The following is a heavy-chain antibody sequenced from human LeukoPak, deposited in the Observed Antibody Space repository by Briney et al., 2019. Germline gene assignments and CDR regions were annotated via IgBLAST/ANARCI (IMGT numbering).Heavy chain of an antibody. Sequence: GGSLRLSCAASGFTFDDYAMHWVRQAPGKGLEWVSGISWNSGSIGYADSVKGRFTISRDNAKNSLYLQMNSLRAEDTALYYCAKVGSSGWYSAFDIWGQGTMVTVSS. CDR2: ISWNSGSI. J-gene: IGHJ3*02. V-gene: IGHV3-9*01. CDR1: GFTFDDYA. D-gene: IGHD6-19*01. CDR3: AKVGSSGWYSAFDI.